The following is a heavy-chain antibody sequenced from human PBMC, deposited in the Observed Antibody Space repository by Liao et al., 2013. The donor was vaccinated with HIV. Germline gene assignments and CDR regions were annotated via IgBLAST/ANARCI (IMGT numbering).Heavy chain of an antibody. J-gene: IGHJ6*03. CDR1: GGPISGKTYH. CDR2: IYYDGST. V-gene: IGHV4-39*07. CDR3: ARVGMTTITGYYYYIDV. D-gene: IGHD1-14*01. Sequence: QLQLQESGPGLVKPSETLSLACTVSGGPISGKTYHWGWIRQPPGKGLEWIGSIYYDGSTYYNASLRSRVTISIDTSNNHFSLRLSSVTAADTAVYFCARVGMTTITGYYYYIDVWGKGTTVTVSS.